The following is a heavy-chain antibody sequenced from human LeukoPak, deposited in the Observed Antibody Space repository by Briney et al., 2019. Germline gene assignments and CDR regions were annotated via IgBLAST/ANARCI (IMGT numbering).Heavy chain of an antibody. D-gene: IGHD3-16*01. Sequence: ASVKVFCKASGYTFTSYYMHWVRQAPGQGLEWMGIINPSGGSTSYAQKFQGRVTMTRDTSTSTVYMELSSLRSEDTAVYYCARDLGAAYAPFQHWGQGTLVTVSS. J-gene: IGHJ1*01. CDR1: GYTFTSYY. CDR2: INPSGGST. CDR3: ARDLGAAYAPFQH. V-gene: IGHV1-46*01.